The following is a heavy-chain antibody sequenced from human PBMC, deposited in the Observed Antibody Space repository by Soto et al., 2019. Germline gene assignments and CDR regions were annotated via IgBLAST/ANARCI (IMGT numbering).Heavy chain of an antibody. CDR1: GFSLSTIGVG. CDR2: IYWNDDR. V-gene: IGHV2-5*01. J-gene: IGHJ4*02. D-gene: IGHD4-17*01. CDR3: ARRPTAQNYGDYYDY. Sequence: SGPTLVNPTQTLTLTCTFSGFSLSTIGVGVGWIRQPPGKALEWLALIYWNDDRRYSPSLKSRLTIIKDASKNQVVLIMTNMDPVDTATYYCARRPTAQNYGDYYDYWGQGALVTVSS.